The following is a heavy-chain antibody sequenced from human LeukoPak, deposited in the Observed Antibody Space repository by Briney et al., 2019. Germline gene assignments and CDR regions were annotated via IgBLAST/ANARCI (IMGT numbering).Heavy chain of an antibody. D-gene: IGHD2-2*01. CDR1: GYTFTDYY. CDR3: ATLTIPPFDY. CDR2: VDPEDGAT. J-gene: IGHJ4*02. Sequence: ASVKISCKVSGYTFTDYYMHWVQQAPGKGLECMGLVDPEDGATIYAENFQGRVTITADTSTDTAYMELSSLRSEDTAVYYCATLTIPPFDYWGQGTLVTVSS. V-gene: IGHV1-69-2*01.